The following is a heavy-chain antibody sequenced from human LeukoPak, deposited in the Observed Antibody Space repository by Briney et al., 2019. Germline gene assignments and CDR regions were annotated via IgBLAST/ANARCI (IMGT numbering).Heavy chain of an antibody. CDR3: ARSGTRYCSSTSCYYY. CDR2: ISSSSSYT. Sequence: GRSLRLSCAASGFTFSSYAMHWVRQAPGKGLEWVSYISSSSSYTNYADSVKGRFTISRDNAKNSLYLQMNSLRAEDTAVYYCARSGTRYCSSTSCYYYWGQGTLVTVSS. J-gene: IGHJ4*02. D-gene: IGHD2-2*01. CDR1: GFTFSSYA. V-gene: IGHV3-21*05.